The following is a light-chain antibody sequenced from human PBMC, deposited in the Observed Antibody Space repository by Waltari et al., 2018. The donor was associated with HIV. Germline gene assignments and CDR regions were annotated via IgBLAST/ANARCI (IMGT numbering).Light chain of an antibody. CDR1: SSNTGSNI. CDR2: SNN. J-gene: IGLJ3*02. V-gene: IGLV1-44*01. Sequence: QSVLTQPPSASGTPGQRVSISCSGSSSNTGSNIVNWYQQLPGTAPKLLIYSNNQRPSGVPDRFSGSKSGTSASLAISGIQSEDEADYYCAAWDDSLNAWVFGGGTKLTVL. CDR3: AAWDDSLNAWV.